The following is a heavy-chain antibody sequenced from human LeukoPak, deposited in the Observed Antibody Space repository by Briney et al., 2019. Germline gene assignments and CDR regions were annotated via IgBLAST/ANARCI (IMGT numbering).Heavy chain of an antibody. CDR2: SYYSGSP. D-gene: IGHD1-26*01. Sequence: SETLSLTCTVSGGSISSSSYYWGWIRKPAGKGLESIGSSYYSGSPYYNPSLESRVTISVDTSKNQFSLNLSSVTAADTAVYYCARHSGGTYYTPLNNWGQGTLVTVSS. J-gene: IGHJ4*02. V-gene: IGHV4-39*01. CDR3: ARHSGGTYYTPLNN. CDR1: GGSISSSSYY.